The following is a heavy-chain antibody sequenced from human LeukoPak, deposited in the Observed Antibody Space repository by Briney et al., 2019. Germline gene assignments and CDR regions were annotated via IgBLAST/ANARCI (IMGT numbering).Heavy chain of an antibody. CDR3: ARGWGYCSGGSCGASYYMDV. Sequence: ASVKVSCKASGYTFTSYGISWVRQAPGQGLEWMGWISTYNGNTNYAQKLQGRVTMTTDTSTSTAYMELRSLRSDDTAVYYCARGWGYCSGGSCGASYYMDVWGKGTTVTISS. J-gene: IGHJ6*03. CDR1: GYTFTSYG. CDR2: ISTYNGNT. D-gene: IGHD2-15*01. V-gene: IGHV1-18*01.